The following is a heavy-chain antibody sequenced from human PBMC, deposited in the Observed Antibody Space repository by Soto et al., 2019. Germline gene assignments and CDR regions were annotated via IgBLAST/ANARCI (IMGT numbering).Heavy chain of an antibody. D-gene: IGHD6-19*01. V-gene: IGHV2-5*02. J-gene: IGHJ5*02. Sequence: QITLKESGPTLVKPTQTLTLTCTFSGFSLSTSGVGVVWIRQPPGKALEWLGIIYWDDDKRYRPSLKSRLTXTXDIXKNQVVLTMTNMHPVDTATYYCAHNLVAGTSWFDPWGQGTLFTVSS. CDR1: GFSLSTSGVG. CDR2: IYWDDDK. CDR3: AHNLVAGTSWFDP.